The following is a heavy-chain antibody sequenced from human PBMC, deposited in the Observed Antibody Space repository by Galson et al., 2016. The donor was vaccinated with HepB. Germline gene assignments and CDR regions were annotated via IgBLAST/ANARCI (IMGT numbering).Heavy chain of an antibody. CDR2: IYYSGST. CDR3: ARDNGDYGDALDI. CDR1: GASISSGDYF. D-gene: IGHD4-17*01. Sequence: TLSLTCTVSGASISSGDYFWSWIRQHPGKGLEWIGYIYYSGSTFYNPTLKSRINISLDTSKNQFSLKLTSVTAADTAVYYCARDNGDYGDALDIWGQGTMVTVSA. J-gene: IGHJ3*02. V-gene: IGHV4-31*03.